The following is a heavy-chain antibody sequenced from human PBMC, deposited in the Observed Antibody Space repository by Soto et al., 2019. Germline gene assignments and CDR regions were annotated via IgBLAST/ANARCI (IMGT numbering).Heavy chain of an antibody. CDR1: GGSISSGGYC. CDR2: IYYSGST. CDR3: ARELDYGGNLYAFDI. V-gene: IGHV4-31*03. D-gene: IGHD4-17*01. J-gene: IGHJ3*02. Sequence: PSETLPHTCTVSGGSISSGGYCWSWIRKHPGKGLEWIGYIYYSGSTYYNPSLKSRVTISVDTSKNQFSLKLSSVTAADTAVYYCARELDYGGNLYAFDIWGQGTMVTVSS.